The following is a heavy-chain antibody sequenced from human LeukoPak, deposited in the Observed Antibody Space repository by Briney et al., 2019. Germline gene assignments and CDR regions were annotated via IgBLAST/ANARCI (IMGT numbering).Heavy chain of an antibody. CDR2: IIPIFGTA. CDR1: GGTFSSYA. V-gene: IGHV1-69*13. D-gene: IGHD2-8*02. J-gene: IGHJ3*02. CDR3: ASGDLFTGFDI. Sequence: EASVKVSCKASGGTFSSYAISWVRQAPGQGLEWMGGIIPIFGTANYAQKFQGRVTITADESTSTAYMELSSLRSEDTAVYYCASGDLFTGFDIWGQGTMVTVSS.